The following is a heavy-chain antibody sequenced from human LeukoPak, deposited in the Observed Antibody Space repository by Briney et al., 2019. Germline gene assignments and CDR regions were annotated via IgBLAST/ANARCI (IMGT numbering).Heavy chain of an antibody. D-gene: IGHD4-17*01. CDR2: IYYSGRT. J-gene: IGHJ2*01. Sequence: SETLSLTCTVSGGSISSYYWSWIRQPPGKGLEWIGYIYYSGRTNYNPSLKRRVTISVDTSKNQFSPMLSTVTAAATAVYYCARGEMTTVTPAWYFDLWGRGTLVTVSS. CDR3: ARGEMTTVTPAWYFDL. V-gene: IGHV4-59*01. CDR1: GGSISSYY.